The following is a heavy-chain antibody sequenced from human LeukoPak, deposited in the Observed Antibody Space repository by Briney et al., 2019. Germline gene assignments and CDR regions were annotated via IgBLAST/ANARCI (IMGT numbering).Heavy chain of an antibody. D-gene: IGHD2-21*02. J-gene: IGHJ2*01. Sequence: SETLSLTCTVSGGSISISSYYWGWIRQPPGKGLEWIGSIYYSGSTYYNPSLKSRVTISVDTSKNQFSLKLSSVTAADTAVYYCARKRIVAVTAPPNWYFDLWGRGTLVTVSS. CDR1: GGSISISSYY. CDR2: IYYSGST. V-gene: IGHV4-39*01. CDR3: ARKRIVAVTAPPNWYFDL.